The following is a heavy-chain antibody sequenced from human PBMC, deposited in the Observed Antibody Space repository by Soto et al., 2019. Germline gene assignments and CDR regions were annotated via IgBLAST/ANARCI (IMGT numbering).Heavy chain of an antibody. J-gene: IGHJ4*02. CDR1: GFTFSSYA. CDR3: ARSLSSSVYFDY. CDR2: ISYDGSNK. Sequence: QVQLVESGGGVVQPGRSLRLSCAASGFTFSSYAMHWVRQAPGKGLEWVADISYDGSNKYYADSVKGRFTISRDNSKNTLYLQMNSLRAEDTAVYYCARSLSSSVYFDYWGQGTLVTVSS. V-gene: IGHV3-30-3*01. D-gene: IGHD6-6*01.